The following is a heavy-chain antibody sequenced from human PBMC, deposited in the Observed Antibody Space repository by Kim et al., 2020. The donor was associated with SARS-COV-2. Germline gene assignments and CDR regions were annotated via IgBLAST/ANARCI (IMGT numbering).Heavy chain of an antibody. Sequence: GGSLRLSCAASAFTFSDHYMSWIRQAPGKGLEWVSYITNGGGTIFYADSVKGRFTISRDDAKNLLYLQMNSLRAEDTAVYYCAREYSSTSYYFDSWGQGT. CDR2: ITNGGGTI. D-gene: IGHD6-13*01. CDR1: AFTFSDHY. J-gene: IGHJ4*02. CDR3: AREYSSTSYYFDS. V-gene: IGHV3-11*01.